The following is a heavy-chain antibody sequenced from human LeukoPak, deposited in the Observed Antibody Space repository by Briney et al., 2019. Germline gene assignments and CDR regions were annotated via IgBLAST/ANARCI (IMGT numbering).Heavy chain of an antibody. V-gene: IGHV3-30-3*01. CDR3: ARDNSGWSIPFDY. J-gene: IGHJ4*02. Sequence: GRSLRLSCAASGFTFSSYAMHWVRQAPGKGLEWVAVISYDGSNKYYADSVKGRFTISSDNSKNTLYLQMNSLRAEDTAVYYCARDNSGWSIPFDYWGQGTLVTVSS. D-gene: IGHD6-19*01. CDR2: ISYDGSNK. CDR1: GFTFSSYA.